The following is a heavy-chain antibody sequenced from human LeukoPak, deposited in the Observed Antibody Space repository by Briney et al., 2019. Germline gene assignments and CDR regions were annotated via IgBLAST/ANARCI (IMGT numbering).Heavy chain of an antibody. J-gene: IGHJ4*02. Sequence: GGSLRLSCAASGFTFSSYSMNWVRQAPGKGLEWVSSISSSSYIYYADSVKGRFTISRDNAKNSLYLQMNSLRAEDTAVYYCARELLGGGCYTDWGQGTLVTVSS. CDR1: GFTFSSYS. CDR2: ISSSSYI. V-gene: IGHV3-21*01. D-gene: IGHD2-21*02. CDR3: ARELLGGGCYTD.